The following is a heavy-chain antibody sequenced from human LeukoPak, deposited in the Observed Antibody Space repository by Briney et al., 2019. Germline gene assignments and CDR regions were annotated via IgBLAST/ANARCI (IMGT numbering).Heavy chain of an antibody. CDR1: GGTFSSYA. J-gene: IGHJ6*02. CDR2: IIPIFGTA. CDR3: ARMGGIVVVPAAIDYYYYGMDV. Sequence: ASVKVSCKASGGTFSSYAISWVRQAPGQGLEWMGGIIPIFGTANYAQKFQGRVTITADESTSTAYVELSSLRSEDTAVYYCARMGGIVVVPAAIDYYYYGMDVWGQGTTVTVSS. V-gene: IGHV1-69*13. D-gene: IGHD2-2*02.